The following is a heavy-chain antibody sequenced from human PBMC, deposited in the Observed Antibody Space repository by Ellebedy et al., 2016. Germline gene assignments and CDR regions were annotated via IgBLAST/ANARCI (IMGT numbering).Heavy chain of an antibody. Sequence: GESLKISXVGSGSVFNFYGMNWVRQAPGKGLEWVAVISSDGDTKFYGDSVRGRFTISRDNSKYTLYLQMASLRVEDTAVYYCAKERGPYNILDAYGMDVWGQGTTVTVSS. J-gene: IGHJ6*02. CDR2: ISSDGDTK. CDR3: AKERGPYNILDAYGMDV. CDR1: GSVFNFYG. D-gene: IGHD5-24*01. V-gene: IGHV3-30*18.